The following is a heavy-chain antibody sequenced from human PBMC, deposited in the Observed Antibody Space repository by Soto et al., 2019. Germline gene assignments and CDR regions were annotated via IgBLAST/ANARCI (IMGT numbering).Heavy chain of an antibody. CDR1: GGIFSSYT. Sequence: SVKVSCKASGGIFSSYTMSWVRQAPGQGLEWMGRIIPILGIANYAQKFQGRVTITADKSTSTAYMELSSLRSEDTAVYYCARSVTPLYSGYESLDYWGQGTLVTVSS. CDR2: IIPILGIA. V-gene: IGHV1-69*02. J-gene: IGHJ4*02. CDR3: ARSVTPLYSGYESLDY. D-gene: IGHD5-12*01.